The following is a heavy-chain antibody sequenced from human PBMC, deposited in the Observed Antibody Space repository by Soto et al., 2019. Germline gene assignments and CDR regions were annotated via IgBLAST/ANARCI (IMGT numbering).Heavy chain of an antibody. V-gene: IGHV4-39*01. CDR2: MYSGGNT. CDR3: ARQPYDSIGYHYGA. Sequence: QLQLQESGPGLVKPSETLSLTCTVSGGSFSSSTYYWGWIRQPPGKGLEWIGSMYSGGNTYYNPSLKSRVSVSVDTSKNHFSLKLTSVTDVDTPMYYYARQPYDSIGYHYGAWGQGTLVTVSS. J-gene: IGHJ5*02. D-gene: IGHD3-22*01. CDR1: GGSFSSSTYY.